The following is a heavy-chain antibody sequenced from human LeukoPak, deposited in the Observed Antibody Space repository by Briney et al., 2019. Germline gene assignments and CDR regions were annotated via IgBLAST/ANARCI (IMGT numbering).Heavy chain of an antibody. CDR2: MNPNSGNT. CDR3: AKGYGWGSYRPVLYAFEI. CDR1: GYAFTSYD. J-gene: IGHJ3*02. V-gene: IGHV1-8*03. D-gene: IGHD3-10*01. Sequence: ASVKVSCKASGYAFTSYDINWVRQATGQGLEWMGWMNPNSGNTGYAQKFQGRVTITRNTSISTAYMELSSLRSEDTAVYYCAKGYGWGSYRPVLYAFEIRGQGTMVTVSS.